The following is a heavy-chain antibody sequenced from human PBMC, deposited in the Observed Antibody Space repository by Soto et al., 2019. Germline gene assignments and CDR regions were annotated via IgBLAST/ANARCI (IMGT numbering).Heavy chain of an antibody. V-gene: IGHV1-18*01. CDR3: ARDASSSWYGYYYYYMDV. CDR1: GYTFTSYG. Sequence: ASVKVSCKASGYTFTSYGISWVRQAPGQGLEWMGWISAYNGNTNYAQKLQGRVTMTTDKSTSTAYMELRSLRSDDTAVYYCARDASSSWYGYYYYYMDVWGKGTTVTVSS. D-gene: IGHD6-13*01. J-gene: IGHJ6*03. CDR2: ISAYNGNT.